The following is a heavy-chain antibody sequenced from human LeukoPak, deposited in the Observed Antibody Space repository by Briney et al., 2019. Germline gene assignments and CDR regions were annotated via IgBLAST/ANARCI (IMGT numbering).Heavy chain of an antibody. Sequence: GGSLRLSCVASLFTFSDYYMSWIRLTPGKGLEWVSYIGGSGSVVHYADSVKGRFTISRDNAKRSLYLQMDSLRAEDTAVYYCASGGVYSSGWYAHWGQGTLVTVSS. D-gene: IGHD6-25*01. CDR3: ASGGVYSSGWYAH. J-gene: IGHJ5*02. CDR1: LFTFSDYY. CDR2: IGGSGSVV. V-gene: IGHV3-11*01.